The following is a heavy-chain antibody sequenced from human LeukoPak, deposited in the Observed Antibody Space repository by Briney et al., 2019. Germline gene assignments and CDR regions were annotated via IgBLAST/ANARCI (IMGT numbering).Heavy chain of an antibody. J-gene: IGHJ3*02. D-gene: IGHD6-25*01. CDR1: GFTFSSYA. V-gene: IGHV3-7*01. CDR2: IKQDGSEK. Sequence: GGSLRLSCVASGFTFSSYAMSWVRQAPGKGLEWVANIKQDGSEKYYVDSVKGRFTISRDNAKNSLYLQMNSLRAEDTAVYYCARVRLGAFDIWGQGTMVTVSS. CDR3: ARVRLGAFDI.